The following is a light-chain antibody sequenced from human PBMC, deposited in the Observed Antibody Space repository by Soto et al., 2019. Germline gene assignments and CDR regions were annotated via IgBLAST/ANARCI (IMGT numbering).Light chain of an antibody. CDR2: DAS. V-gene: IGKV1-5*01. CDR3: QQYDTYST. J-gene: IGKJ1*01. Sequence: DIQMTQSPSTLSASVGDRLTIHCRASQSISNRLAWYHQKPGKTPNLLIYDASNLGSGVPSRFSGSGSGTEFTLTISSLQPDDFATYYCQQYDTYSTFGQGTKVDI. CDR1: QSISNR.